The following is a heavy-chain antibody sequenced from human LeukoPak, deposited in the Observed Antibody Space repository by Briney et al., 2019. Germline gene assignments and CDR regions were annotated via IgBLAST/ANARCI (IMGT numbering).Heavy chain of an antibody. CDR2: INTSGSTT. CDR1: GFTFSDYE. D-gene: IGHD3-10*02. Sequence: PGGSLRLSCAASGFTFSDYEINWVRQAPGKGLEWVSCINTSGSTTYYADSVKGRFTISRDNAKNSLFLQMNTLTVEDTAVYYCARGALHVFDYWGQGTPVTVSS. J-gene: IGHJ4*02. CDR3: ARGALHVFDY. V-gene: IGHV3-48*03.